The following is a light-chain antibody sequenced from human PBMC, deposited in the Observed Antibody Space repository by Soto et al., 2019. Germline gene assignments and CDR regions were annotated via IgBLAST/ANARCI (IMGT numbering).Light chain of an antibody. Sequence: QLVLTQPPSASGSPGQSVTISCTGTSSDVGDYNYVSWYQQHPGKAPKLMIYDVNKRPSGVPDRFSGSKSGNTASLTVSGLQDEDEADYYCSSYAGSNNYVVFGGGTKLTVL. CDR3: SSYAGSNNYVV. CDR1: SSDVGDYNY. CDR2: DVN. J-gene: IGLJ2*01. V-gene: IGLV2-8*01.